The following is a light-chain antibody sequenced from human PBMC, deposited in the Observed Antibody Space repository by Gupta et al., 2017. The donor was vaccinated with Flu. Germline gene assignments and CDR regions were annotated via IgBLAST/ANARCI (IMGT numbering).Light chain of an antibody. CDR3: DVWDGSLSAYV. CDR1: RSKIGSND. Sequence: TVTISCSGSRSKIGSNDVFWYQQHPVTAPKLLIYKNSQQPSGVPARFSGSKSGNSVSLTIDGLRSEDEADYYCDVWDGSLSAYVFGNGTTFTVL. J-gene: IGLJ1*01. CDR2: KNS. V-gene: IGLV1-47*01.